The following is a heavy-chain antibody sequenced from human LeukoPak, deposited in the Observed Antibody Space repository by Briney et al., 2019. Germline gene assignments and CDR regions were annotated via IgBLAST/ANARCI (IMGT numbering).Heavy chain of an antibody. CDR3: ARDLIVGATLGSDY. CDR2: IYSSGST. D-gene: IGHD1-26*01. CDR1: GFTVSSNY. V-gene: IGHV3-53*01. J-gene: IGHJ4*02. Sequence: GGSLRLSCAASGFTVSSNYMSWVRQAPGKGLEWVSVIYSSGSTYYADSVKGRFTISRDNSKNTLYLQMNSLRAEDTAVYYCARDLIVGATLGSDYWGQGTLVTVSS.